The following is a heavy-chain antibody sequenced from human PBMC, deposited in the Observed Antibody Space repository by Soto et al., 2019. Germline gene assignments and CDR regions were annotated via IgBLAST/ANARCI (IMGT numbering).Heavy chain of an antibody. CDR3: ARRYGYSFDY. V-gene: IGHV4-59*08. Sequence: SETLSLTCTVSGVSISSYYWSWIRQPPGKGLEWIGYIYYSGSTNYNPSLKSRVTISVDTSKNQFSLKLSSVTAADTAVYYCARRYGYSFDYWGQGTLVTVSS. CDR2: IYYSGST. D-gene: IGHD1-1*01. CDR1: GVSISSYY. J-gene: IGHJ4*02.